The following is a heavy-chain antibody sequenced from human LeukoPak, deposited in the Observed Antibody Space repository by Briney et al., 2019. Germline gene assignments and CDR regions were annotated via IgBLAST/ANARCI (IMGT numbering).Heavy chain of an antibody. CDR1: GYTFTTYG. CDR3: AIVDTTVGFDY. Sequence: ASAKVSCKTSGYTFTTYGITWVRQAPGQGLEWMGWISAYNGNTAYAQKFQGRVTVTTDTSTRTASMDLRSLRSDDTAVYYCAIVDTTVGFDYWGQGTLVTVSS. D-gene: IGHD5-18*01. J-gene: IGHJ4*02. CDR2: ISAYNGNT. V-gene: IGHV1-18*04.